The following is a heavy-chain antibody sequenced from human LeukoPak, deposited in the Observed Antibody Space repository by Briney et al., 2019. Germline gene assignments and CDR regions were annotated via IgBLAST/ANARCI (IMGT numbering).Heavy chain of an antibody. D-gene: IGHD3-10*01. V-gene: IGHV1-46*01. CDR2: INPTGGST. CDR3: ARRDIYGSGNKDY. CDR1: GYTFTSYY. Sequence: ASVKVSCKASGYTFTSYYMHWVRQAPGQGLEWMGLINPTGGSTGYAQKLQGRVTMTTDTSTSTAYMELRSLRSDDAAVYYCARRDIYGSGNKDYWGQGTLVTVSS. J-gene: IGHJ4*02.